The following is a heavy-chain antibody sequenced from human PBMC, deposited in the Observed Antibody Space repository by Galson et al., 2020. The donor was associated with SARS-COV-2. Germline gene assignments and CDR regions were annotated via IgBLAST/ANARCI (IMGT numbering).Heavy chain of an antibody. Sequence: GGSLRLSCAASGFTFDDYAMHWVRQAPGKGLEWVSGISWNSGSIGYADSVKGRFTISRDNAKNSLYLQMNSLRAEDTALYYCAKIGGYSGYDHAFDIWGQGTMVTVSS. V-gene: IGHV3-9*01. D-gene: IGHD5-12*01. CDR3: AKIGGYSGYDHAFDI. CDR1: GFTFDDYA. CDR2: ISWNSGSI. J-gene: IGHJ3*02.